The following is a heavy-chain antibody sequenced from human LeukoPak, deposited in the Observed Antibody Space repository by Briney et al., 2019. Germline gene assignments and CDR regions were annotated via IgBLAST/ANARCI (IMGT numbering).Heavy chain of an antibody. Sequence: PSETLSLTCAVSGGSISSSNWWSWVRQPPGKGLEWVSGISGSADSTYYADSVRGRFTISRDNSKNMLYLQMNSLRAEDTAVYYCAKIWVAAAGIVYWGQGTPVTVSS. V-gene: IGHV3-23*01. J-gene: IGHJ4*02. CDR3: AKIWVAAAGIVY. D-gene: IGHD6-13*01. CDR2: ISGSADST. CDR1: GGSISSSN.